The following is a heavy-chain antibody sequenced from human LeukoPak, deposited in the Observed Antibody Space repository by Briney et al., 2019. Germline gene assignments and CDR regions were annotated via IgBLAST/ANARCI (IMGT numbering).Heavy chain of an antibody. CDR2: VSGDGSST. V-gene: IGHV3-74*03. Sequence: PGGSLRLSCVASGLTFSTFWMHWVRQVPGKGLLWVSRVSGDGSSTKYADSLKGRFTISRDNAKNTLYLQMNSLRAEDTAVYYCARARSLGIVATSFDYWGQGTLVTVSS. J-gene: IGHJ4*02. CDR1: GLTFSTFW. D-gene: IGHD5-12*01. CDR3: ARARSLGIVATSFDY.